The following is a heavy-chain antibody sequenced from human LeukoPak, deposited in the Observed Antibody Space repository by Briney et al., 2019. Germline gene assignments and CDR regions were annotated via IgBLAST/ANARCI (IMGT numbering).Heavy chain of an antibody. D-gene: IGHD5-12*01. Sequence: GGSLRLSCAASGFTVSSNYMSWVRQAPGKGLEWVSVIYSGGSTYYADSVKGRFTISRDNSKNTLYLQMNSLRAEDTAVYYCARSGYSGCDSPFDYWGQGTLVTVSS. CDR1: GFTVSSNY. CDR2: IYSGGST. V-gene: IGHV3-53*01. J-gene: IGHJ4*02. CDR3: ARSGYSGCDSPFDY.